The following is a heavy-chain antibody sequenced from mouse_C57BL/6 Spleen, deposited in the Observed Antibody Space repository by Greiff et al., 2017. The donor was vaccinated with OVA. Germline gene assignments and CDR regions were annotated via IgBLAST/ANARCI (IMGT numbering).Heavy chain of an antibody. D-gene: IGHD2-3*01. CDR1: GYTFTDYN. V-gene: IGHV1-22*01. Sequence: VQLKQSGPELVKPGASVKMSCKASGYTFTDYNMHWVKQSHGKSLEWIGYINPNNGGTSYNQKFKGKATLTVNKSSSTAYMELRSLTSEDSAVYYCAMLFDGYDYAMDYWGQGTSVTVSS. CDR2: INPNNGGT. J-gene: IGHJ4*01. CDR3: AMLFDGYDYAMDY.